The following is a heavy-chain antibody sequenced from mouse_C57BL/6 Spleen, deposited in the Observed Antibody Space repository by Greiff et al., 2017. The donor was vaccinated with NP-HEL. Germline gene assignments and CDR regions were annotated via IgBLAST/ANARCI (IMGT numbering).Heavy chain of an antibody. V-gene: IGHV1-61*01. D-gene: IGHD1-1*01. Sequence: QVQLQQPGAELVRPGSSVKLSCKASGYTFTSYWMDWVKQRPGQGLEWIGNIYPSDSETHYNQKFKDKATLTVDKSSSTGYMQLSSLTSEDSAVYYCARYYYGTVDYWGQGTTLTVSS. J-gene: IGHJ2*01. CDR2: IYPSDSET. CDR3: ARYYYGTVDY. CDR1: GYTFTSYW.